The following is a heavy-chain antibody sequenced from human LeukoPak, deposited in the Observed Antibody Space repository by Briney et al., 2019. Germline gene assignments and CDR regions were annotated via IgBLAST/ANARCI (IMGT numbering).Heavy chain of an antibody. V-gene: IGHV3-74*01. CDR1: GFTFSSYW. D-gene: IGHD2-2*03. CDR2: ISSDGSSS. CDR3: TSPGYCSSTSCPFDY. J-gene: IGHJ4*02. Sequence: PGGSLRLSCAASGFTFSSYWMHWVRQAPGKGLVWVSRISSDGSSSRYADSVMGRFTISRDNAKNTLYLQMNSLRAEDTAVYYCTSPGYCSSTSCPFDYWGRGTLVTVSS.